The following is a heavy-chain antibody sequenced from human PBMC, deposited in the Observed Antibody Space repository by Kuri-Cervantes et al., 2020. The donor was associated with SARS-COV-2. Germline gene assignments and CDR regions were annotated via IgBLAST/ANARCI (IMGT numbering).Heavy chain of an antibody. V-gene: IGHV1-8*01. CDR3: ARGLVDIVATSAH. Sequence: ASVKVSCKASGGTVSNFAISWVRQAPGQGLEWMGWMNPNSGNTGYAQKFQGRVTMTRNTSISTAYMELSSLRSEDTAVYYCARGLVDIVATSAHWGQGTLVTVSS. J-gene: IGHJ4*02. CDR1: GGTVSNFA. D-gene: IGHD5-12*01. CDR2: MNPNSGNT.